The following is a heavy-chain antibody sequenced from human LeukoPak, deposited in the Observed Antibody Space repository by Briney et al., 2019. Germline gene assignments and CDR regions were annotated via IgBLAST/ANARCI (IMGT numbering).Heavy chain of an antibody. Sequence: GGSLRLSSAPSEFIFSNYAMTWVRQAPGKGLEWVSSISGIVATTYYADSVKGRFTISRDNSKNTLFLQFNSLRAEDTAVYYCAKDKATVAAKGPFDYWGQGTLVTVSS. CDR3: AKDKATVAAKGPFDY. V-gene: IGHV3-23*01. J-gene: IGHJ4*02. D-gene: IGHD2-15*01. CDR1: EFIFSNYA. CDR2: ISGIVATT.